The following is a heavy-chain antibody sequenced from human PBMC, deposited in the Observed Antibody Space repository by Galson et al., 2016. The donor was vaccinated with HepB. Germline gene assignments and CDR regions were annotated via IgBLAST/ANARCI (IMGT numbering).Heavy chain of an antibody. V-gene: IGHV3-73*01. CDR1: GFTFSDST. D-gene: IGHD4-23*01. Sequence: SLRLSCAASGFTFSDSTVHWVRQASGKGLEWVGRIRNKANSYAAAYAASVKGRFTISRDDSKNTACLQMNSLKTEDTAVYFCTRHLLYGGTSFDYWGQGTLVTVSS. CDR2: IRNKANSYAA. CDR3: TRHLLYGGTSFDY. J-gene: IGHJ4*02.